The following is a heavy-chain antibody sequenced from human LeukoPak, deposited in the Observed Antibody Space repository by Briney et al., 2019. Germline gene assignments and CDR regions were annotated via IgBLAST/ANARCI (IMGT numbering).Heavy chain of an antibody. CDR2: INPNSGGT. J-gene: IGHJ4*02. CDR1: GYTFTGYN. V-gene: IGHV1-2*02. CDR3: ARDGHFDY. Sequence: ASVKVSCKSSGYTFTGYNMQWLRQAPGQGLEWIGWINPNSGGTNYAQKFQGRVTMTRDTSISTAYMELSRLRSADTAVYYCARDGHFDYWGQGTLVTVSS.